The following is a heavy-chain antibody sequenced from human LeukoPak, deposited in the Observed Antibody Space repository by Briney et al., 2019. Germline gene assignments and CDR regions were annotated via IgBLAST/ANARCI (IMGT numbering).Heavy chain of an antibody. CDR3: AKESVFQRGRWFDP. Sequence: GGSLRLSREGSGFSFVKYSMHGVSAAPGKGPGGGAVIWLDGSEEHYADSVEGRFAISRYNSKSMLYLEMSSLRVEDRAVYHCAKESVFQRGRWFDPWGQGTVVTVSS. V-gene: IGHV3-33*06. CDR1: GFSFVKYS. J-gene: IGHJ5*02. D-gene: IGHD1-14*01. CDR2: IWLDGSEE.